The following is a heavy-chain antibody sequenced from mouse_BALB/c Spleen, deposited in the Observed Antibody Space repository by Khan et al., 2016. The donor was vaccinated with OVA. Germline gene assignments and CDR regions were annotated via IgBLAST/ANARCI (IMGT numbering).Heavy chain of an antibody. J-gene: IGHJ2*01. V-gene: IGHV1-20*02. CDR1: GYSFTGYF. CDR3: ARIYGSDFDY. D-gene: IGHD1-1*01. Sequence: VQLQQSGPELVKPGASVKISCKASGYSFTGYFMNWVIQSHGKSLEWIGRINPHIGETFYNQKFKGKATLTVDESSSTAHMELRSLASEDSAVYYCARIYGSDFDYWDQGTTLTVSS. CDR2: INPHIGET.